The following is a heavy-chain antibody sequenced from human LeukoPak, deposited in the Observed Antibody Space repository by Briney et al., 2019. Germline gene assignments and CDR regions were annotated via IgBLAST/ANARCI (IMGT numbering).Heavy chain of an antibody. CDR3: AKKESGLYGVDV. CDR1: GGPVSSGSYY. Sequence: SETLSLTCTVSGGPVSSGSYYWNWIRQPPGKGLEWIGSIYYSGSTNYNPSLKSRVTISIDTSKNQFSLKLSSVTAADTAVYFCAKKESGLYGVDVWGQGTTVTVSS. V-gene: IGHV4-61*01. CDR2: IYYSGST. J-gene: IGHJ6*02.